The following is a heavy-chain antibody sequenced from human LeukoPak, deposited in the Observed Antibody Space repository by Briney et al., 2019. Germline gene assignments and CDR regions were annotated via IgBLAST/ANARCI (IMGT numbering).Heavy chain of an antibody. D-gene: IGHD1-26*01. CDR3: ARETWRELRSFYS. CDR1: GFIFSSYF. Sequence: GGSLRLSCASCGFIFSSYFQHLVRQAPGKGLVWVSRINSDGSSTSYADSVKGRFTISRDNAKNTLYLQMNSLRAEDTAVYYCARETWRELRSFYSWGQGTLVTVSS. CDR2: INSDGSST. J-gene: IGHJ5*01. V-gene: IGHV3-74*01.